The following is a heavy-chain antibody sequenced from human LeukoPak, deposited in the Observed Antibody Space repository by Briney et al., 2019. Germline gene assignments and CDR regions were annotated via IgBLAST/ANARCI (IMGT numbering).Heavy chain of an antibody. CDR1: GGSISSGDYY. J-gene: IGHJ4*02. Sequence: SETLSLTCTVSGGSISSGDYYWSWIRQPPGKGLEWIGYIYYSGSTYYNPSLKSRVTISVDTSKNQFSLKLSSVTAADTAAYYRARAGSSWYRDTPFDYWGQGTLVTVSS. D-gene: IGHD6-13*01. V-gene: IGHV4-30-4*08. CDR3: ARAGSSWYRDTPFDY. CDR2: IYYSGST.